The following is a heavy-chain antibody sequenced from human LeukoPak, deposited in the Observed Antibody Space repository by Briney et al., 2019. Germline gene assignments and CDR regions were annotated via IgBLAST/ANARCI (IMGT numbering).Heavy chain of an antibody. CDR3: ARTRDGYYYDSSGYYY. CDR1: GGSFSGYY. CDR2: MYYSGST. D-gene: IGHD3-22*01. J-gene: IGHJ4*02. V-gene: IGHV4-34*01. Sequence: PSETLSLTCAVYGGSFSGYYWDWIRQPPGKGLEWIGSMYYSGSTYYNPSLTSRVTISVDTSKNQISLKLSSVTAADTAVYYCARTRDGYYYDSSGYYYWGQGTLVTVSS.